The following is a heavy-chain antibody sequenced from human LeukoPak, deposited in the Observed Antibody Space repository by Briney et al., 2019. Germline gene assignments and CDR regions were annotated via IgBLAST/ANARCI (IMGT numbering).Heavy chain of an antibody. J-gene: IGHJ4*02. D-gene: IGHD2/OR15-2a*01. CDR2: IYSDGST. V-gene: IGHV3-66*01. CDR3: TRDPPAVLLGTYG. Sequence: PGGSLRLSCTASGFSVTSNYRNWVRQAPGKGLEWVSLIYSDGSTYHADSVKGRFTISRDKSNNMVYLQMNNLRVEDTAMYYCTRDPPAVLLGTYGWGQGALVTVSS. CDR1: GFSVTSNY.